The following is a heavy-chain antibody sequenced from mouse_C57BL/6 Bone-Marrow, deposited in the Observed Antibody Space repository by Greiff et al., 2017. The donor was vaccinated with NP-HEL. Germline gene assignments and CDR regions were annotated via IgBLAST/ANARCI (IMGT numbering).Heavy chain of an antibody. D-gene: IGHD1-1*01. V-gene: IGHV1-53*01. CDR1: GYTFTSYW. J-gene: IGHJ4*01. CDR2: INPSNGGT. CDR3: ARKGVTVGAMDY. Sequence: VQLQQPGTELVKPGASVKLSCKASGYTFTSYWMHWVKQRPGQGLEWIGNINPSNGGTNYNEKFKSKATLTVDKSSSTAYLQLSSLTSEDSAVYYCARKGVTVGAMDYWGQGTSVTVSS.